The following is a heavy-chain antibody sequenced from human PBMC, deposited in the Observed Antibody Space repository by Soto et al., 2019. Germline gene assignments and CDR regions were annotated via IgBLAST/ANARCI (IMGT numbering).Heavy chain of an antibody. CDR3: ARDTGHYYDSSGYQVFGMDV. D-gene: IGHD3-22*01. J-gene: IGHJ6*02. CDR1: GGSISSYY. CDR2: IYYSGST. V-gene: IGHV4-59*12. Sequence: SETLSLTCTVSGGSISSYYWSWIRQPPGKGLEWIGYIYYSGSTNYNPSLKSRVTISVDTSKNQFSLKLSSVTAADTAVYYCARDTGHYYDSSGYQVFGMDVWGQGTTVTVS.